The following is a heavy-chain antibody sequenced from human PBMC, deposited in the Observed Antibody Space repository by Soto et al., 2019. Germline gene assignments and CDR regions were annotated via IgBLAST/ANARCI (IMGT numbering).Heavy chain of an antibody. Sequence: PGGSLRLSCAASGFAFSSYAMTWVRQAPGKGLEWVSVISTAGGTTYYADSVKGRFTISRDNSKNTLYLQMNSLRADDTAVYYCAKDSSWSASYTNYWGQGALVTVSS. V-gene: IGHV3-23*01. D-gene: IGHD3-3*01. J-gene: IGHJ4*02. CDR1: GFAFSSYA. CDR3: AKDSSWSASYTNY. CDR2: ISTAGGTT.